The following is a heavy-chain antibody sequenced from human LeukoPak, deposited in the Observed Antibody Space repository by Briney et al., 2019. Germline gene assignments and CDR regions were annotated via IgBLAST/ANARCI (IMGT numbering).Heavy chain of an antibody. J-gene: IGHJ5*02. CDR1: GFTFSSYS. D-gene: IGHD5-24*01. V-gene: IGHV3-21*04. CDR3: AKQIRDGYNPRPYNWFDP. Sequence: GGSLRLSCAASGFTFSSYSMNWVRQAPGKGLEWVSSISSSSSYIYYADSVKGRFTISRDNAKNSLYLQMNSLRAEDTAVYYCAKQIRDGYNPRPYNWFDPWGQGTLVTVSS. CDR2: ISSSSSYI.